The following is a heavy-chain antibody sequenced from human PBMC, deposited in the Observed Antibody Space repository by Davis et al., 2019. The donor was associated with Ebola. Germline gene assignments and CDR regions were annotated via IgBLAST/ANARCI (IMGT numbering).Heavy chain of an antibody. CDR2: ITRDGGIT. J-gene: IGHJ4*02. CDR1: GFSFSTFG. Sequence: GGSLRLSCSASGFSFSTFGLHWVRQPPDKGLEFVSAITRDGGITYYADSVKGRFTISRDNSKNTLYLQMSSLRPEDTAVYYCVKDRSIALSADYFDYWGQGTLVTVSS. V-gene: IGHV3-64D*06. D-gene: IGHD6-19*01. CDR3: VKDRSIALSADYFDY.